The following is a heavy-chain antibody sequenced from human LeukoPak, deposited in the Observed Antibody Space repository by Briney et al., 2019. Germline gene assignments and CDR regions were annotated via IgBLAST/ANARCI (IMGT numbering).Heavy chain of an antibody. J-gene: IGHJ4*02. V-gene: IGHV3-48*04. CDR1: GFTFSSYS. Sequence: ETGGSLRLSCAASGFTFSSYSMNWVRQAPGKGLEWVSYISSSSSTIYYADSVKGRFTISRDNAKNSLYLQMNSLRAEDTAVYYCARGGDIVVVVAAFDYWGQGTLVTVSS. D-gene: IGHD2-15*01. CDR2: ISSSSSTI. CDR3: ARGGDIVVVVAAFDY.